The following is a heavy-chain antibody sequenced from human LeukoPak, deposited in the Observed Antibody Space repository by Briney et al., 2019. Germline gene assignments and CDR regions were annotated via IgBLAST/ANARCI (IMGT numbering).Heavy chain of an antibody. D-gene: IGHD3-22*01. V-gene: IGHV3-30-3*01. J-gene: IGHJ3*02. Sequence: GGSLRLSCAASGITFSSYAMHLVRQAPGKGLEWVAVISYDGSNKYYADSVKGRFTISRDNSKNTLYLQMNSLRAEDTAVYYCARGDYYDSSGFDPDAFDIWGQGTMVTVSS. CDR3: ARGDYYDSSGFDPDAFDI. CDR1: GITFSSYA. CDR2: ISYDGSNK.